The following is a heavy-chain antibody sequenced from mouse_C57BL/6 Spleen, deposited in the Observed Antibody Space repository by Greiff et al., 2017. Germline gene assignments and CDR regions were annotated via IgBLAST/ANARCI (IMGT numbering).Heavy chain of an antibody. D-gene: IGHD1-1*01. V-gene: IGHV6-3*01. CDR3: TAAYGSSRFAY. J-gene: IGHJ3*01. CDR1: GFTFSNYW. Sequence: EVHLVESGGGLVQPGGSMKLSCVASGFTFSNYWMNWVRQSPEKGLEWVAQIRLKSDNYATHYAESVKGRFTISRDDSKSSVYLQMNNLRAEDTGIYYCTAAYGSSRFAYWGQGTLVTVSA. CDR2: IRLKSDNYAT.